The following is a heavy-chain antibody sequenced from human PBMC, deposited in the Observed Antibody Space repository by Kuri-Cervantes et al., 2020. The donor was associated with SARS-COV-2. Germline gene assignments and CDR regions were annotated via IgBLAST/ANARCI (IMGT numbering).Heavy chain of an antibody. CDR3: ARDWGQPRYDFWSGYALGY. CDR1: GYTFTSYY. V-gene: IGHV1-46*01. D-gene: IGHD3-3*01. CDR2: INPSGGST. Sequence: ASVKVSCKASGYTFTSYYMHWVRQAPGQGLEWMGIINPSGGSTSYAQKFQGRVTMTRDTSTSTVYMELSSLRSEDTAVYYCARDWGQPRYDFWSGYALGYWGQGTLVTVSS. J-gene: IGHJ4*02.